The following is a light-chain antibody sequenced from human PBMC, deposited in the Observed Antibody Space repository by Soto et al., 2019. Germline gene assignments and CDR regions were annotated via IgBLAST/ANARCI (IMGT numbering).Light chain of an antibody. V-gene: IGKV3-11*01. CDR1: QSVGSY. Sequence: EIVLTQSPATLSLSPGERATLSCRASQSVGSYLAWYQQKPGQAPMLLIYDASKRATGIPARFSGSGSGTDFTLTISSLEPEDFALYYCQQLSHWPFTFGPGTKVDIK. J-gene: IGKJ3*01. CDR3: QQLSHWPFT. CDR2: DAS.